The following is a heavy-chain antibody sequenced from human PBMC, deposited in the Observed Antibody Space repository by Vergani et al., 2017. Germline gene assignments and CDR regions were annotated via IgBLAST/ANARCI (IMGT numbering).Heavy chain of an antibody. CDR2: INSDGSST. D-gene: IGHD6-19*01. CDR3: ARDAKTQWLVRAGFDY. CDR1: GFTFSSYW. J-gene: IGHJ4*02. V-gene: IGHV3-74*01. Sequence: VQLVESGGGVVQPGRSLRLSCAASGFTFSSYWMHWVRQAPGKGLVWVSRINSDGSSTSYANSVKGRFTISRDNAKNSLYLQMNSLRAEDTAVYYCARDAKTQWLVRAGFDYWGQGTLVTVSS.